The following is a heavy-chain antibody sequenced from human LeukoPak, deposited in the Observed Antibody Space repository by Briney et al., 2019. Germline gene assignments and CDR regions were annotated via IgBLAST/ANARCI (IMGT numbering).Heavy chain of an antibody. V-gene: IGHV3-11*01. CDR3: ATKRPYGSGSLGLFDF. CDR2: ISSSGSTI. D-gene: IGHD3-10*01. Sequence: GGSLRLSCAASGFTFSDYYMSWIRQAPGKGLEWVSYISSSGSTIYYADSVKGRFTISRDNSKNTLYLQMNSLRAEDTAVYYCATKRPYGSGSLGLFDFWGQGTLVTVSS. CDR1: GFTFSDYY. J-gene: IGHJ4*02.